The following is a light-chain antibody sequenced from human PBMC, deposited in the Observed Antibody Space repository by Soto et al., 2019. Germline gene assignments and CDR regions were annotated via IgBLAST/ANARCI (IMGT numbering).Light chain of an antibody. CDR1: SSDAGGYNY. CDR3: GSYSRSMTLGGV. V-gene: IGLV2-14*01. CDR2: DVS. Sequence: QSALTQPASVSGSPGQSITISCTGTSSDAGGYNYVSWYQQHPGKAPKLVMYDVSNRPSGVSNRFSGSKSGNTASLTISGLQAEDEADYFCGSYSRSMTLGGVFGGGTKLTVL. J-gene: IGLJ2*01.